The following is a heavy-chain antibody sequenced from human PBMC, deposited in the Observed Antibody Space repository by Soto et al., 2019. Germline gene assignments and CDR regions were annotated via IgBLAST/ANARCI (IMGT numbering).Heavy chain of an antibody. V-gene: IGHV4-31*03. Sequence: SETLSLTCTVSGGSISSGGYYWSWIRQHPGKGLEWIGYIYYSGSTYYNPSLKSRVTISVDTSKNQFSLKLSSVTAADTAVYYCARDYRRPGYGMDVWGQGTTVTVSS. CDR3: ARDYRRPGYGMDV. CDR1: GGSISSGGYY. D-gene: IGHD2-2*01. CDR2: IYYSGST. J-gene: IGHJ6*02.